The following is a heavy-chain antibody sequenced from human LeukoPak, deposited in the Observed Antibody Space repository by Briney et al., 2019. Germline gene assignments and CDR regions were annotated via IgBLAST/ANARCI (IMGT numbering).Heavy chain of an antibody. Sequence: GGSLRLSCAASGFTFSSYAMSWVRQAPGKGLEWVSAISGSGGSTYYADSVKGRFTISRDNSKNTLYLQMNSLRAEDTAVYYCAKATGRFTIIVVVITPLWDWGQGTLVTVSS. CDR1: GFTFSSYA. V-gene: IGHV3-23*01. CDR3: AKATGRFTIIVVVITPLWD. CDR2: ISGSGGST. D-gene: IGHD3-22*01. J-gene: IGHJ4*02.